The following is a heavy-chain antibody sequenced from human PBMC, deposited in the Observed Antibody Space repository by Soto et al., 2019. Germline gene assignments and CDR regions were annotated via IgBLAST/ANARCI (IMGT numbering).Heavy chain of an antibody. Sequence: GGSLRLSCAASGFSVRNNGVHWVLQTPGKGPVWVSRINSDGSSTYYADSVKGRFTISRDNSKNTLYLQMNSLRAEDTAVYYCAKGYGYPFDYWGQGTLVTVSS. V-gene: IGHV3-74*01. CDR2: INSDGSST. J-gene: IGHJ4*02. CDR1: GFSVRNNG. CDR3: AKGYGYPFDY. D-gene: IGHD2-15*01.